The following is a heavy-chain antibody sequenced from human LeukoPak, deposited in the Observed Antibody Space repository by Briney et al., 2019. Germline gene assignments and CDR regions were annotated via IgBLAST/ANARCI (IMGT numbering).Heavy chain of an antibody. Sequence: PGGSLRLXCAASGITFTDHGLSWVRQAPGKGLEWVSSISGSGGVTLYADSVKGRFAISRDNSRSSVYLQMNGLRAEDTAVYYCAKGFDFWRGLYYFDHWGQGTLVTVSS. CDR1: GITFTDHG. CDR2: ISGSGGVT. J-gene: IGHJ4*02. V-gene: IGHV3-23*01. CDR3: AKGFDFWRGLYYFDH. D-gene: IGHD3-3*01.